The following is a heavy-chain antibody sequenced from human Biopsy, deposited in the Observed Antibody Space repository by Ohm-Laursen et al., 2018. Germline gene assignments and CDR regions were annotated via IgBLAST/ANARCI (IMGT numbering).Heavy chain of an antibody. D-gene: IGHD5-18*01. CDR2: INPNNGGT. Sequence: GASVKVSCKASGYNFNAYYMQWVRQAPGQGLEWMGWINPNNGGTNYAHKFQGRVTMTRDTSISTAYMHLSGLTSDDTAVYYCARLAYSEYRRDPLDVWGQGTMVTASS. J-gene: IGHJ3*01. V-gene: IGHV1-2*02. CDR1: GYNFNAYY. CDR3: ARLAYSEYRRDPLDV.